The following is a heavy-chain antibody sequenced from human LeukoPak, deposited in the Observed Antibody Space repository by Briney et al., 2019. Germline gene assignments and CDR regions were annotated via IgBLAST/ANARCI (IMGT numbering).Heavy chain of an antibody. CDR1: GFTFSSYE. CDR3: TTEGDYGDYRV. D-gene: IGHD4-17*01. V-gene: IGHV3-48*03. J-gene: IGHJ4*02. CDR2: ISSSGSSI. Sequence: GGSLRLSCAASGFTFSSYEMNWVRQAPGMGLEWVSYISSSGSSIYYADSVKGRFTISRDNSKNTLYLQMNSLKTEDTAVYYCTTEGDYGDYRVWGQGTLVTVSS.